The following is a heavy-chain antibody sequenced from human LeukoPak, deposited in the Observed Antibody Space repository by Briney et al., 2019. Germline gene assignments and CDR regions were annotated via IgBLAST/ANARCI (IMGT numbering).Heavy chain of an antibody. D-gene: IGHD1-26*01. CDR3: ARVGVLATHYYYYGMDV. CDR1: GYTFTSYG. CDR2: ISANTGNT. J-gene: IGHJ6*02. Sequence: ASVKVSCKASGYTFTSYGVSWVRQAPGQGLEWMGWISANTGNTNYVQTLQGRVSMTTDTPTSTAYMELRNLRSDDTAVYYCARVGVLATHYYYYGMDVWGQGTTVTVSS. V-gene: IGHV1-18*01.